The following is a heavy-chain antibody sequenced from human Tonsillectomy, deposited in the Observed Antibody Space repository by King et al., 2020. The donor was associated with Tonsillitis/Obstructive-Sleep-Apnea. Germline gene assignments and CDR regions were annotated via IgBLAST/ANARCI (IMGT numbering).Heavy chain of an antibody. CDR1: GFTFSSYA. V-gene: IGHV3-23*04. CDR3: AKSVQILEWLLLGWGVVNYYYMDV. Sequence: VQLVESGGGLVQPGGSLRLSCAASGFTFSSYAMSWVRQAPGKGLEWVSAISGSGGSTYYADSVKGRFTISRDNSKNTLYLQMNSLRAEDTAVYYCAKSVQILEWLLLGWGVVNYYYMDVWGKGTTVTVSS. CDR2: ISGSGGST. J-gene: IGHJ6*03. D-gene: IGHD3-3*01.